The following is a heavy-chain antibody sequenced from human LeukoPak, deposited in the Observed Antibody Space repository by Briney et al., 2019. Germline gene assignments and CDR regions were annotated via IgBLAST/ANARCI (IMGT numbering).Heavy chain of an antibody. D-gene: IGHD4-17*01. CDR1: GGSISSYY. V-gene: IGHV4-59*01. J-gene: IGHJ4*02. Sequence: SETLSLTYTVSGGSISSYYWSWIRQPPGKGLEWIGYIYYSGSTNYNPSLKSRVTISVDTSKNQFSLKLSSVTAADTAVYYCARLVSTTAYYFDYWGQGTLVTVSS. CDR3: ARLVSTTAYYFDY. CDR2: IYYSGST.